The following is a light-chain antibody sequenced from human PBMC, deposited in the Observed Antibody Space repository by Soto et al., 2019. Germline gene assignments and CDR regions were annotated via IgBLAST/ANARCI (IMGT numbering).Light chain of an antibody. V-gene: IGLV1-44*01. Sequence: QSVLTQPPSASGTNGQRVSISCCGSSSNLGSNSVNWYQHLPGTAPKLLISSNNQRPSGVPDRFSGSKSGTSASLAISGLQSEDEADYYCAVWDDRLNGPVFGGGTKLTVL. CDR2: SNN. CDR1: SSNLGSNS. CDR3: AVWDDRLNGPV. J-gene: IGLJ3*02.